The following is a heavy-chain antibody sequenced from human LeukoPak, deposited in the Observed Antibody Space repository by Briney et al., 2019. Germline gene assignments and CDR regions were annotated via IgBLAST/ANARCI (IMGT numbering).Heavy chain of an antibody. D-gene: IGHD5-18*01. J-gene: IGHJ6*03. CDR1: GGSISSSSYY. Sequence: SETLSLTCTVSGGSISSSSYYWGWIRQPPGKGLEWIGSIYYSGSTNYNPSLKSRVTISVDTSKNQFSLKLSSVTAADTAVYYCARGGYSYPPTTVYMDVWGKGTTVTVSS. V-gene: IGHV4-39*07. CDR2: IYYSGST. CDR3: ARGGYSYPPTTVYMDV.